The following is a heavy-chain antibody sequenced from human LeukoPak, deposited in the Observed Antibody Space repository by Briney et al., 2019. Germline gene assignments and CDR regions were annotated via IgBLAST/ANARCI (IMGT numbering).Heavy chain of an antibody. Sequence: PSETLSLTCAVYGVPFSGYYWSWIRQPPGKGLEWMGKINHSGRTNYNPSRKSRVTISVDTSKNQFSLKLSSVTAADTAVYYCARGGYCSSTSCYHYYYYGMDVWGQGTTVTVSS. CDR3: ARGGYCSSTSCYHYYYYGMDV. CDR1: GVPFSGYY. CDR2: INHSGRT. D-gene: IGHD2-2*01. V-gene: IGHV4-34*01. J-gene: IGHJ6*02.